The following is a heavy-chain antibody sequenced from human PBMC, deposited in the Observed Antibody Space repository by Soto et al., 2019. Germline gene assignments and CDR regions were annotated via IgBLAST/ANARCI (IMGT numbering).Heavy chain of an antibody. D-gene: IGHD6-19*01. CDR1: GGSVSSGSYY. V-gene: IGHV4-61*01. CDR2: IYYSGST. CDR3: ARVGLSRGWYVQGFDY. Sequence: QVQLQESGPGLVKPSETLSLTCTVSGGSVSSGSYYWSWIRQPPGKVLEWIGYIYYSGSTNYNPSLRSRVPISVDTSKNQFSLTLSSVTAADTAVYYCARVGLSRGWYVQGFDYWGQGTLVTVSS. J-gene: IGHJ4*02.